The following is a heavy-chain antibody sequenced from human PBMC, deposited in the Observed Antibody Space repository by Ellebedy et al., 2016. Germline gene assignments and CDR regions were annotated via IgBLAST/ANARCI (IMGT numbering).Heavy chain of an antibody. J-gene: IGHJ4*02. CDR2: IKPDGSDK. V-gene: IGHV3-7*01. D-gene: IGHD1-7*01. Sequence: GGSLRLSXIASGFTFSNFWMSWVRQAPGKGLEWVANIKPDGSDKYYVDSVKGRFTISRDNTKNSLYLQMNSLRAEDTAVYYCTRDLNWDSYWGQGTLVTVSS. CDR3: TRDLNWDSY. CDR1: GFTFSNFW.